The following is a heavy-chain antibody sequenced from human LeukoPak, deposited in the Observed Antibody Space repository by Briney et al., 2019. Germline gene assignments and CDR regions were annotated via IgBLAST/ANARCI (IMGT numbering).Heavy chain of an antibody. D-gene: IGHD3-3*01. J-gene: IGHJ4*02. CDR1: GYTFTDYY. Sequence: ASVKISRKVSGYTFTDYYMHWVQQAPGKGLEWMGLVDPEDGETIYAEKFQGRVTITADTSTDTAYMELSSLRSEDTAVYYCATGNPRITIFGVGSWGQGTLVTVSS. CDR3: ATGNPRITIFGVGS. CDR2: VDPEDGET. V-gene: IGHV1-69-2*01.